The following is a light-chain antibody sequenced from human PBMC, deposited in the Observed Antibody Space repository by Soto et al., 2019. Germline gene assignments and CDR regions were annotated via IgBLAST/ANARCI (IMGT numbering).Light chain of an antibody. Sequence: IVLTQSPSTLSLSPWERATLSCRASQSVSSYLAWYQQKPGQAPRLLIYDASNRATGIPARFSGSGSGTDFTLTISSLQPDDSATYYCQQYKSRRTFGQGTKVDIK. CDR2: DAS. J-gene: IGKJ1*01. CDR1: QSVSSY. CDR3: QQYKSRRT. V-gene: IGKV3-11*01.